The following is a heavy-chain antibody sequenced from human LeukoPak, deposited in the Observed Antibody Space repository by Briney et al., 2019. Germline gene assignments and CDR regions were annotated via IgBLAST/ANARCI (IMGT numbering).Heavy chain of an antibody. CDR2: ISSSSSYI. CDR3: ARDLDYYDSSGYLVD. V-gene: IGHV3-21*01. Sequence: PGGSLRLSCAASGFTLNNYAMNWVRQAPGKGLEWVSSISSSSSYIYYADSVEGRFTISRDNAKNSLYLQMNSLRAEDAAVYYCARDLDYYDSSGYLVDWGQGTLVTVSS. CDR1: GFTLNNYA. D-gene: IGHD3-22*01. J-gene: IGHJ4*02.